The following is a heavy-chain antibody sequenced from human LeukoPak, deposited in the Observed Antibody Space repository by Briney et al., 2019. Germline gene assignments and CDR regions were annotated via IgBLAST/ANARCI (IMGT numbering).Heavy chain of an antibody. J-gene: IGHJ3*02. CDR1: GFTFSSYA. V-gene: IGHV3-23*01. CDR3: AKDFGSPGNI. Sequence: PGGSLRLSCAASGFTFSSYAMSWVRQAPGKGLEGVSVISGSGGSKYFADSVKGRFTISRDNSKNTLYLQMNSLRAEDTAIYYCAKDFGSPGNIWGQGTMVTVSS. D-gene: IGHD1-26*01. CDR2: ISGSGGSK.